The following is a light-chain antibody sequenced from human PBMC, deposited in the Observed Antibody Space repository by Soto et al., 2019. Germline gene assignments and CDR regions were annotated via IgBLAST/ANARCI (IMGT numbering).Light chain of an antibody. CDR3: HQYATSPLN. J-gene: IGKJ4*01. CDR2: DAS. Sequence: EIVLTQSPGTLSLSPGEGATLSCRASQSVGRDYLAWYQQKPGQAPRLVIYDASTRATDIPDRFSGSGSGTDFTLTISRLETEDFAVYFCHQYATSPLNFGGGTTVEIK. V-gene: IGKV3-20*01. CDR1: QSVGRDY.